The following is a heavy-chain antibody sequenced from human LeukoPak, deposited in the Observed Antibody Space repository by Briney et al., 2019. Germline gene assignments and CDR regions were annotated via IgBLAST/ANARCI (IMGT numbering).Heavy chain of an antibody. D-gene: IGHD4-23*01. CDR1: GFTVSGNY. CDR2: IYSDDTT. CDR3: ARRAGGYSHPYDY. Sequence: GGSLRLSCAVSGFTVSGNYMSWIRQGPGKGLEWVSLIYSDDTTLYADSVKGRYTISRDISKNTLYLQMSSLRAEDTAVYYCARRAGGYSHPYDYWGQGVLVTVSS. V-gene: IGHV3-53*01. J-gene: IGHJ4*02.